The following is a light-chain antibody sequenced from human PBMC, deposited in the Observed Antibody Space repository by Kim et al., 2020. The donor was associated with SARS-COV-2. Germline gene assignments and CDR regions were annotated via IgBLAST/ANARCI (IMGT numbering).Light chain of an antibody. CDR2: GKN. CDR1: SLRSYY. J-gene: IGLJ2*01. Sequence: SELTQDPAVSVALGQTVRITCQGDSLRSYYSSWYQQKPGQAPVLVNYGKNNRPSGIPDRFFVSSSGNTASLTITGAQAEEEADYYCNSRDSSGNRGVFG. CDR3: NSRDSSGNRGV. V-gene: IGLV3-19*01.